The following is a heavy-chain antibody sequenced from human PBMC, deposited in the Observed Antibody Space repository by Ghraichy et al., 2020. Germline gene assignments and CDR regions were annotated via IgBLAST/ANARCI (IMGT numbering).Heavy chain of an antibody. CDR1: GFTFSSYW. Sequence: GGSLRLSCAASGFTFSSYWMSWVRQAPGKGLEWVANIKQDGSEKYYVDSVKGRFTISRDNAKNSLYLQMNSLRAEDTAVYYCARDRTNLGICTGGVCYFDYWGQGTLVTVSS. J-gene: IGHJ4*02. D-gene: IGHD2-8*02. CDR2: IKQDGSEK. V-gene: IGHV3-7*01. CDR3: ARDRTNLGICTGGVCYFDY.